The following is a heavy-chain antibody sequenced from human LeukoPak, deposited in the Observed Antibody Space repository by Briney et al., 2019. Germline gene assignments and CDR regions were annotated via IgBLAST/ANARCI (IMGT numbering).Heavy chain of an antibody. CDR1: GFTFSSYG. J-gene: IGHJ4*02. D-gene: IGHD3-22*01. Sequence: GGSLRLSCAASGFTFSSYGMHWVRQAPGKGLEWVAVISYDGSNKYHADSVKGRFTISRDNSKNTLYLQMNSLRAEDTAVYYCAKDTDFAPGYYDSSGYSFDYWGQGTLVTVSS. CDR3: AKDTDFAPGYYDSSGYSFDY. CDR2: ISYDGSNK. V-gene: IGHV3-30*18.